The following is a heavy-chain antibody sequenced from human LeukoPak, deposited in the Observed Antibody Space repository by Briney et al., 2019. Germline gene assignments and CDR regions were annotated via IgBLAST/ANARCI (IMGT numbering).Heavy chain of an antibody. CDR2: IGSAGDT. D-gene: IGHD4-11*01. V-gene: IGHV3-13*01. CDR3: ARAPTTAGPDY. CDR1: GFPFSSYD. Sequence: GSLRLSCAASGFPFSSYDMHWVRQATGKSLEWVSTIGSAGDTYYPGSVKGRFTISRENAKNSLYLQMNSLRAEDTAVYYCARAPTTAGPDYWGQGTLVTVSS. J-gene: IGHJ4*02.